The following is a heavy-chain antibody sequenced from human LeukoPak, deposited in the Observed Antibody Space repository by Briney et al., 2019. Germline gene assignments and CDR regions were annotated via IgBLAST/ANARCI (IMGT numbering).Heavy chain of an antibody. D-gene: IGHD3-3*01. Sequence: GGSLRLSCAASGFTFSSYAMHWVRQAPGKGLEWVAVISYDGSNKYYADSVKGRFTISRDNSKNTLYLQMNSLRAEDTAVYYCARAAPRIYDFWSGYYLDYWGQGTLVTVSS. CDR2: ISYDGSNK. CDR1: GFTFSSYA. V-gene: IGHV3-30-3*01. CDR3: ARAAPRIYDFWSGYYLDY. J-gene: IGHJ4*02.